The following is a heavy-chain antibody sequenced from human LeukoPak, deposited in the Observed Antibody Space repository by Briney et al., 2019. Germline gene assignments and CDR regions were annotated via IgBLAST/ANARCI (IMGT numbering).Heavy chain of an antibody. CDR3: ARDTQPGGSTSSHFDY. V-gene: IGHV3-30-3*01. CDR2: ISYDGSNK. J-gene: IGHJ4*02. Sequence: GGSLRLSCAASGFTFSSYAMHWVRQAPGKGLEWVAVISYDGSNKYYADSVKGRFTISRDNAKNSLYLQMNSLRAEDTAVYYCARDTQPGGSTSSHFDYWGQGTLVTVSS. D-gene: IGHD2-2*01. CDR1: GFTFSSYA.